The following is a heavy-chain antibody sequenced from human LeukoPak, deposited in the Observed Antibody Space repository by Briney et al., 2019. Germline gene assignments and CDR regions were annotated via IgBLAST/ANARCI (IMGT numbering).Heavy chain of an antibody. CDR2: IYSGGTT. V-gene: IGHV3-53*01. D-gene: IGHD3-3*01. J-gene: IGHJ4*02. Sequence: GGSLRLSCEVSGFPVRSRYMTWVRQPPGKGLECVAVIYSGGTTYHIDSVKGRFTISRDISKSTMYLEMNNLRVEDTAIYYCASLEGGPSDGRWGQGTLVTVSS. CDR3: ASLEGGPSDGR. CDR1: GFPVRSRY.